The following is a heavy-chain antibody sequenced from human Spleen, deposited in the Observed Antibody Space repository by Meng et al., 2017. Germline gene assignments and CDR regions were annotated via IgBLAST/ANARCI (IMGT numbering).Heavy chain of an antibody. J-gene: IGHJ4*02. CDR3: ARDLSYYYDIPGIFDY. D-gene: IGHD3-22*01. CDR1: GGIFSNYV. Sequence: SVKVSCKALGGIFSNYVIGWVRQAPGQGLEWMGGINAVFGTTNYAQKFQGRVTITTDESTSTVYMELRSLRSDDTAVYYCARDLSYYYDIPGIFDYWGQGTLVTVSS. CDR2: INAVFGTT. V-gene: IGHV1-69*05.